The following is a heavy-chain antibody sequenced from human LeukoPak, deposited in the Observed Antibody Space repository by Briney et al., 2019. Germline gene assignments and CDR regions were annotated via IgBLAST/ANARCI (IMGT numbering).Heavy chain of an antibody. D-gene: IGHD1-26*01. J-gene: IGHJ4*02. CDR1: GFTFSSYA. CDR3: ARRRTGGSSKFPWDY. CDR2: ISGIVGST. V-gene: IGHV3-23*01. Sequence: GGSLRLSCAASGFTFSSYAISWVRQAPGKGLEWVSDISGIVGSTYYGDSVKGGFTTSRDNSMKTMYLQMNSLRAEDTAVYYCARRRTGGSSKFPWDYWGQGTLVTVSS.